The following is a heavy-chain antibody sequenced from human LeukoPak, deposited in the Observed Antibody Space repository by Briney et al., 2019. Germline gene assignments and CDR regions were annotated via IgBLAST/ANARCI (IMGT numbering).Heavy chain of an antibody. Sequence: SETLSLTCTVSGGSISSYYWSWIQQPPGKGLEWIGYIYYSGSTNYNPSLKSRVTISVDTSKNQFSLKLSSVTAADTAVYYCARFSIAAAGTSSSDYWGQGTLVTVSS. J-gene: IGHJ4*02. CDR3: ARFSIAAAGTSSSDY. CDR2: IYYSGST. D-gene: IGHD6-13*01. CDR1: GGSISSYY. V-gene: IGHV4-59*01.